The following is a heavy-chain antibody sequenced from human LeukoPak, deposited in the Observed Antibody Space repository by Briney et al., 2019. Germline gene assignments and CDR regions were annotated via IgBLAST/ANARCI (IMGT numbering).Heavy chain of an antibody. V-gene: IGHV3-23*01. CDR1: GFTFSSYA. J-gene: IGHJ3*01. D-gene: IGHD4/OR15-4a*01. Sequence: PGGSLRLSCATSGFTFSSYALNWVRQAPGKGLEWVAGISASSGNTFYADSVKGRFTISRDSSKSTLFLQMNSLRAEDTAVYYCAKVSYGGNCFYAFDVWGRGTMVAVSS. CDR3: AKVSYGGNCFYAFDV. CDR2: ISASSGNT.